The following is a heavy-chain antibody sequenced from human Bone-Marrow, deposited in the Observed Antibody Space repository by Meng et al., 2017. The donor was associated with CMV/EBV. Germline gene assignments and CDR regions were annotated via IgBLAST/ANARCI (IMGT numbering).Heavy chain of an antibody. V-gene: IGHV3-30*09. CDR2: ISYDGSNK. Sequence: GESLKISCATSGFTFNDYAFHWVRQAPGKGLEWVAFISYDGSNKYYADSVKGRFAISGDSSRNTLYLQMNSLRAEDTAMYYCARVKAAAHEMMVITLDYWGQGILVTVSS. J-gene: IGHJ4*02. CDR1: GFTFNDYA. D-gene: IGHD2-21*01. CDR3: ARVKAAAHEMMVITLDY.